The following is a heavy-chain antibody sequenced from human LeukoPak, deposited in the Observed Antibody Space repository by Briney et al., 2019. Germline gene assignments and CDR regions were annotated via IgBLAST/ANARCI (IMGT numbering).Heavy chain of an antibody. V-gene: IGHV4-34*01. J-gene: IGHJ4*02. CDR2: INHSGST. Sequence: SETLSLTCAVYGGSFSGYYWSWIRQPPGKELEWIGEINHSGSTNNNPSLKSRVTISVDTSKNQFSLKLSSVTAADTAVYYCARVRSRGGSCYSDYWGQGTLVTVSS. D-gene: IGHD2-15*01. CDR1: GGSFSGYY. CDR3: ARVRSRGGSCYSDY.